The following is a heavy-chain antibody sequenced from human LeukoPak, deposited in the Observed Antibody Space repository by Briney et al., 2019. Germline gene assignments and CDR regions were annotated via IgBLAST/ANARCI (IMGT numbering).Heavy chain of an antibody. D-gene: IGHD2-8*01. Sequence: RPSETLSLTCTVSGGSISSYDWNWIRQPPGRGLEWIGYIYYRGSTNYNPSLKSRVTISVDTSKNQFSLQLSSVTAADTAVYYCATLNGDYWGQGTLVTVSS. CDR3: ATLNGDY. CDR1: GGSISSYD. J-gene: IGHJ4*02. CDR2: IYYRGST. V-gene: IGHV4-59*08.